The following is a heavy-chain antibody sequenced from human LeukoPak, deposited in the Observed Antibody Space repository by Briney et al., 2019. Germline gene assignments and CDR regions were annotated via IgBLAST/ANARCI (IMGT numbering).Heavy chain of an antibody. J-gene: IGHJ6*02. CDR3: ARELIEGYYGMDV. CDR2: ISTSGTTI. CDR1: GFTFSDYY. Sequence: KPGGSLRLSCAASGFTFSDYYKSWIRQAPGKGLEWVSYISTSGTTIYYADSVKGRFTISRDNAKNSLYLQMNSLRAEDTAVYYCARELIEGYYGMDVWGQGTTVTVSS. V-gene: IGHV3-11*01.